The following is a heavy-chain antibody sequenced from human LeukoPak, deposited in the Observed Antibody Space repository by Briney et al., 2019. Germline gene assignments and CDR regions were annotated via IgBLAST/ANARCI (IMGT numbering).Heavy chain of an antibody. V-gene: IGHV4-61*02. CDR1: GGSISSGSYY. Sequence: SQTLSLTCTVSGGSISSGSYYWSWIRQPAGKGLEWIGRMYTSGSTNYNPSLKSRVTISVDTSKNQFSLKLSSVTAADTAVYYCARTVSHYYYYYMDVWGKGTTVTVSS. J-gene: IGHJ6*03. CDR2: MYTSGST. D-gene: IGHD4-11*01. CDR3: ARTVSHYYYYYMDV.